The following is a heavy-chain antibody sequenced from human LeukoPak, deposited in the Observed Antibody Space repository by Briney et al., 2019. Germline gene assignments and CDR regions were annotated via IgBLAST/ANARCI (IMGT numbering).Heavy chain of an antibody. J-gene: IGHJ6*03. V-gene: IGHV4-39*01. CDR1: GASISSSSYY. CDR3: ARHATYFGVLYYYYMDV. D-gene: IGHD3-3*01. CDR2: IYYSGST. Sequence: SETLSLTCTVSGASISSSSYYWGWIRQPPGKGLEWIGSIYYSGSTYYNPSLKSRVTISVDTSKNQFSLKLSSVAAADTAVYYCARHATYFGVLYYYYMDVWGKGTTVTISS.